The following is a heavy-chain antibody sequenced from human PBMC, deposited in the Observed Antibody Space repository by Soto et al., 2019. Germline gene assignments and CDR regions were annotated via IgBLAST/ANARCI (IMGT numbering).Heavy chain of an antibody. D-gene: IGHD3-16*02. CDR1: CGSFNEHH. Sequence: GAPWLTFGIYCGSFNEHHWGRIRQAPGKGVEGIGAINHSGSTNYNPFLKSRDTISVDTSKNQFSLKLRSVTAADTAVYYCARGKLSDYVWESYRYHFDYWGQGNVVT. CDR3: ARGKLSDYVWESYRYHFDY. V-gene: IGHV4-34*01. J-gene: IGHJ4*02. CDR2: INHSGST.